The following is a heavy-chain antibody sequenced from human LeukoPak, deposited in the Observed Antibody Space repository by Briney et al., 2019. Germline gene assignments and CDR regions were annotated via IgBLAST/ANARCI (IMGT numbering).Heavy chain of an antibody. V-gene: IGHV3-23*01. CDR1: GFTFSSYA. J-gene: IGHJ4*02. CDR2: INGSGGST. D-gene: IGHD1-26*01. CDR3: ARDWIVGASDY. Sequence: GGSLRLSCAASGFTFSSYAMSWVRQAPGKGLEWVSGINGSGGSTYYADSVKGQFIISRDNSKNTLYLQMNSLRAEDTARYYCARDWIVGASDYWGQGTLVTVSS.